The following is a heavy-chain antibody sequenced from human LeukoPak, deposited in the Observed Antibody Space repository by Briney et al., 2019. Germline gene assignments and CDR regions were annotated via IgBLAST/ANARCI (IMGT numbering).Heavy chain of an antibody. J-gene: IGHJ4*02. Sequence: GGSLRLSCAASGFTFSSYTMSWVRQAPGKGLEWVSTITTSDGNTYYADSVKGRFTISRDNSKNTLYLQMSSLRAEDTAIYYCAKDPMYYFDSSGRNYFDYWGQGTLVTVSS. D-gene: IGHD3-22*01. V-gene: IGHV3-23*01. CDR1: GFTFSSYT. CDR3: AKDPMYYFDSSGRNYFDY. CDR2: ITTSDGNT.